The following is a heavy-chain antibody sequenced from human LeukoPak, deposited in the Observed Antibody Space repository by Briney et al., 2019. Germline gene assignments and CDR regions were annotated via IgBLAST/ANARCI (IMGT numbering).Heavy chain of an antibody. CDR3: AKDRAWGGASEFDY. J-gene: IGHJ4*02. CDR1: GGSIGSYY. D-gene: IGHD1-26*01. CDR2: IYYSGST. V-gene: IGHV4-59*12. Sequence: PSETLSLTCTVSGGSIGSYYWSWIRQPPGKGLEWIGYIYYSGSTNYNPSLKSRVTISVDTSKNQFSLKLSSVTAADTAVYYCAKDRAWGGASEFDYCGQGTLVTVSS.